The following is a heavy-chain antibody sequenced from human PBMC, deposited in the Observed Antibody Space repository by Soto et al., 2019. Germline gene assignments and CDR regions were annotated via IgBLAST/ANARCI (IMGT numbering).Heavy chain of an antibody. CDR2: IGSTGRTI. CDR3: ARRQGIAGTTGTYYYYYYMDV. Sequence: GGSLRLSCAASGFTFSNYSVNWVRQAPGKGLEWLSYIGSTGRTINYADSVKGRFTISRDIAKNSLYLQMNSLRAEDTAVYYCARRQGIAGTTGTYYYYYYMDVWGKGTTVTVSS. CDR1: GFTFSNYS. J-gene: IGHJ6*03. V-gene: IGHV3-48*01. D-gene: IGHD1-20*01.